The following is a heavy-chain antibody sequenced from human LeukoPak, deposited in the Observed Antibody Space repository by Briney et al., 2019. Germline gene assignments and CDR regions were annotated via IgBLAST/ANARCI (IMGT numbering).Heavy chain of an antibody. V-gene: IGHV4-31*03. Sequence: SETLSLTCTVSGGSISSGGYYWSWIRQHPGKGLEWIGYIYYSGSTYYNLSLRSRLTISVDTSKNQFSLKLSSVTAADTAVYYCARGQLSWFDPWGQGTLVTVSS. CDR2: IYYSGST. CDR3: ARGQLSWFDP. D-gene: IGHD1-1*01. J-gene: IGHJ5*02. CDR1: GGSISSGGYY.